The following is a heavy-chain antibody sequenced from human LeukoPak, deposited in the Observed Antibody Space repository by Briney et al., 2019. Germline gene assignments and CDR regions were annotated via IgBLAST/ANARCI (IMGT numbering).Heavy chain of an antibody. J-gene: IGHJ4*02. V-gene: IGHV1-24*01. CDR3: ATDRDSSGYATY. Sequence: ASVKVSCKVSGYTLTELSMHWVRQAPGKGLERMGGFDPEDGETIYAQKFQGRVTMTEDTSTDTAYMELSSLRSEDTAVYYCATDRDSSGYATYWGQGTLVTVSS. CDR2: FDPEDGET. CDR1: GYTLTELS. D-gene: IGHD3-22*01.